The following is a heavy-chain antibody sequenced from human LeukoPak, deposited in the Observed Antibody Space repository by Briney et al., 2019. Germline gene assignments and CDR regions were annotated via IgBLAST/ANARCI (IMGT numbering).Heavy chain of an antibody. D-gene: IGHD6-19*01. V-gene: IGHV3-74*01. J-gene: IGHJ4*02. CDR2: INSDETTT. CDR3: TRGTGYGSGCSTY. CDR1: GFTFSSYW. Sequence: GGSLRLSCAASGFTFSSYWMYWVRQAPGKGVLWVSRINSDETTTTYAEYVKGRFTISRDNAKNTLYLQMSSLRAEDTAVYYCTRGTGYGSGCSTYWGQGILVTVSS.